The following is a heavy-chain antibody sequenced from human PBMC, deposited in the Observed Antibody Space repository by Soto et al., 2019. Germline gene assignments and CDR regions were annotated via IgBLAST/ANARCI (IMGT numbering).Heavy chain of an antibody. V-gene: IGHV4-39*01. CDR2: IYYSGST. Sequence: PSETLSLTWTVSGGSISSSSYYWVLIRQPPGKGLEWIGSIYYSGSTYYNPSLKSRVTISVDTSKNQFSLKLSSVTAADTAVYYCARRESGYYDLWSGYFDYWGQGTLGTVSS. D-gene: IGHD3-3*01. CDR1: GGSISSSSYY. J-gene: IGHJ4*02. CDR3: ARRESGYYDLWSGYFDY.